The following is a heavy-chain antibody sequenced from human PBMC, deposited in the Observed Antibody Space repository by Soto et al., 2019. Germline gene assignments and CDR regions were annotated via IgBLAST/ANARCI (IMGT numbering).Heavy chain of an antibody. J-gene: IGHJ4*02. CDR1: GFTLSNHA. V-gene: IGHV3-23*01. Sequence: EVQLLESGGGLVQPGGSLRLSCEASGFTLSNHAMTWVRQAPGKGLEWVSGISISGGTTYYADSVKGRFTISRDNSKNTVYLQMNSLRAEDTAVYYCANEEVPNDYWGQGTLVTVSS. CDR2: ISISGGTT. CDR3: ANEEVPNDY.